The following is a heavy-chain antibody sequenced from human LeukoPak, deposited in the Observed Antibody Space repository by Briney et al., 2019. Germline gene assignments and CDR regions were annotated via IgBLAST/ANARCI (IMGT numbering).Heavy chain of an antibody. J-gene: IGHJ4*02. D-gene: IGHD6-13*01. V-gene: IGHV4-59*01. Sequence: PSETLSLTCTVSGGSISSYYWSWIRQPPGKGLEWIGYIYYSGSTNYNPSLKSRVTISVDTSKNQFSLKPSSVTAADTAVYYCARVHWSGIAAAGYFDYWGQGTLVTVSS. CDR3: ARVHWSGIAAAGYFDY. CDR1: GGSISSYY. CDR2: IYYSGST.